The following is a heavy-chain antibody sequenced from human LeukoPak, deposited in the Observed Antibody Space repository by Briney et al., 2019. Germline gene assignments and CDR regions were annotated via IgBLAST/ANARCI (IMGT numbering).Heavy chain of an antibody. J-gene: IGHJ4*02. V-gene: IGHV3-21*01. D-gene: IGHD3/OR15-3a*01. CDR2: MGSTSSYI. CDR1: GFTFSTYA. CDR3: AAGLVTPY. Sequence: GGSLRLSCAASGFTFSTYALNWVRQAPGKGLEWVSSMGSTSSYIYYADSVKGRFTISRDNAKNSLYLQMNSLRVEDTAVYYCAAGLVTPYWGQGTLVTVSS.